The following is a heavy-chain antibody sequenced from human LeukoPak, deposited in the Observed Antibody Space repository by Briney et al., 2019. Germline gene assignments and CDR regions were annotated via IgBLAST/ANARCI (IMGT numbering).Heavy chain of an antibody. V-gene: IGHV1-8*01. CDR2: MKPNSGNT. D-gene: IGHD3-10*01. CDR3: ATSITVAGTFDY. CDR1: GYTFTSYD. J-gene: IGHJ4*02. Sequence: ASVKVSCKASGYTFTSYDINWVRQATGQGLEWMGWMKPNSGNTGYAQKFQGRVTMTRNTSISTAYMELSSLRSEYTAVYYCATSITVAGTFDYWGQGTLVTVSS.